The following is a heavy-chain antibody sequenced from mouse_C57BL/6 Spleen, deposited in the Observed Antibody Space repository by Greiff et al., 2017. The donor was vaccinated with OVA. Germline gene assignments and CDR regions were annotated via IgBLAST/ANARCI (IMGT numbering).Heavy chain of an antibody. V-gene: IGHV1-81*01. CDR3: ARSGTGFDY. CDR2: IYPRSGNT. Sequence: VQLQQSGAELARPGASVKLSCKASGYTFTSYGISWVKQRPGQGLEWIGEIYPRSGNTYYNEKFKGKATLTADKSTSTAYMELRSLTSEDSAYDICARSGTGFDYWGQGTTLTVSS. J-gene: IGHJ2*01. D-gene: IGHD4-1*01. CDR1: GYTFTSYG.